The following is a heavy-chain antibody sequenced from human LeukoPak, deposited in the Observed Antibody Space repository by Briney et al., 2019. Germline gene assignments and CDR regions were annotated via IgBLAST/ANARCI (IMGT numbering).Heavy chain of an antibody. CDR2: CSGTSST. CDR3: AKLKQWQPQRYFFEY. Sequence: PGGALRLSCAASGFTFSSYAMSWVRQAPCKGLEWGSTCSGTSSTSYAEAVKGRVTISRDNSKNTLYLQLNSLRAEDTAVYYCAKLKQWQPQRYFFEYWGQGALVTVAS. V-gene: IGHV3-23*01. D-gene: IGHD6-19*01. J-gene: IGHJ4*02. CDR1: GFTFSSYA.